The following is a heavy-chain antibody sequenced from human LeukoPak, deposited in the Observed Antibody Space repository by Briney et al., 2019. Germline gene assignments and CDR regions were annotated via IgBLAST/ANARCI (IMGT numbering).Heavy chain of an antibody. J-gene: IGHJ4*02. CDR2: ISGSGGST. V-gene: IGHV3-23*01. Sequence: GGSLRLSCAASGFTFSSYSMNWVRQAPGKGLEWVSAISGSGGSTYYADSVKGRFTISRDNSKNTLYLQMNSLRAEDTAVYYCAKINVLRYFDWLPFDYWGQGTLVTVSS. CDR3: AKINVLRYFDWLPFDY. CDR1: GFTFSSYS. D-gene: IGHD3-9*01.